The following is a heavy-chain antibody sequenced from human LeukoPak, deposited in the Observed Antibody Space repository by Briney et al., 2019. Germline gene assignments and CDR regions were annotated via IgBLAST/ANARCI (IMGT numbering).Heavy chain of an antibody. CDR1: GFTFSDHF. J-gene: IGHJ6*02. CDR2: ISSRGTTI. Sequence: GGSLRLSCAASGFTFSDHFMTWIRQAPGKGLEWVSYISSRGTTIYYADFVKGRFTISRDNAKNSLNLQMNSLRADDTAVYYCARGRPYYYYAVDVWGQGTTVTVSS. V-gene: IGHV3-11*01. CDR3: ARGRPYYYYAVDV. D-gene: IGHD6-25*01.